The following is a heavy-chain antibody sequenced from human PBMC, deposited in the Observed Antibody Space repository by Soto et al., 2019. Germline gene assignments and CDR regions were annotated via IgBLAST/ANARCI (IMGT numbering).Heavy chain of an antibody. CDR2: ISSSSSYI. CDR1: GFTFSSYS. V-gene: IGHV3-21*01. CDR3: ARDRSMDDYVWGSNRYDDY. D-gene: IGHD3-16*02. Sequence: EVQLVESGGGLVKPGGSLRLSCAAYGFTFSSYSMNWVRQAPGKGLAWVSSISSSSSYIYYADSVKGRFTISRDNAKNSLYLQMNSLRAEDTAVYYCARDRSMDDYVWGSNRYDDYWGQGTLVTVSS. J-gene: IGHJ4*02.